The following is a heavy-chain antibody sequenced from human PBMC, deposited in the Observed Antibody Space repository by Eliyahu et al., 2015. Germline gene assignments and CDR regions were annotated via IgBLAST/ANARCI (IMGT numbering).Heavy chain of an antibody. CDR1: GXTFDDXS. V-gene: IGHV3-9*01. CDR3: AKGHSGEYYYGVDV. D-gene: IGHD4-17*01. CDR2: ISWNSENK. J-gene: IGHJ6*02. Sequence: EVQLVESGGGLVQPGXSLRLSCAXSGXTFDDXSMHWVRQAPGKGLEWVSGISWNSENKGYADSVKGRFTISRDNAKNSLYLQMNSLRAEDTALYFCAKGHSGEYYYGVDVWGQGTTVTVSS.